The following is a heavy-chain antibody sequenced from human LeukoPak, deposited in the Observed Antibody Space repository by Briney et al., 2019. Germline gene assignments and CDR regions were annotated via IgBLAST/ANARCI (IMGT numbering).Heavy chain of an antibody. CDR3: ARAGCSGGSCYDGDWFDP. CDR1: GGTFSSYA. Sequence: ASVKVSCKASGGTFSSYAISWVRQAPGQGLEWMGGIIPIFGTANYAQKFQGRVTITTDVSTSTAYMELSSLRSEDTAVYYCARAGCSGGSCYDGDWFDPWGQGTLVTVSS. J-gene: IGHJ5*02. V-gene: IGHV1-69*05. CDR2: IIPIFGTA. D-gene: IGHD2-15*01.